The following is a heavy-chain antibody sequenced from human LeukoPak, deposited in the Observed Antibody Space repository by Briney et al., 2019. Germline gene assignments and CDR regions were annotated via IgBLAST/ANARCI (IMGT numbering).Heavy chain of an antibody. D-gene: IGHD4-17*01. CDR2: MNPNSGNT. V-gene: IGHV1-8*01. Sequence: GASVKVSCKASGYTFTSYDINWVRQATGQGLEWMGWMNPNSGNTGYAQKFQGRVTMTTNTSISTAYMELSSLRSEDTAVYYCAVGSYGDPYYFDYWGQGTLVTVSS. CDR3: AVGSYGDPYYFDY. CDR1: GYTFTSYD. J-gene: IGHJ4*02.